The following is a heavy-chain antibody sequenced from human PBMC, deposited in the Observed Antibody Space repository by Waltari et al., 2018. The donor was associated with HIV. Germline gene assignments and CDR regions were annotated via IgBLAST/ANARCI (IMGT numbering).Heavy chain of an antibody. CDR1: GDLFNSNE. CDR2: MCPTSGKT. D-gene: IGHD3-16*01. V-gene: IGHV1-8*02. Sequence: QVHLLQSGAEVIKPGASVQVSCKAPGDLFNSNEINWVRQVPGQGLEWMGWMCPTSGKTGYAQPVEGMVTMTRNIFTNTVCLELRSLRPHDTGIYYCAAARPGALFGDSWGQGTLVNVSS. J-gene: IGHJ5*02. CDR3: AAARPGALFGDS.